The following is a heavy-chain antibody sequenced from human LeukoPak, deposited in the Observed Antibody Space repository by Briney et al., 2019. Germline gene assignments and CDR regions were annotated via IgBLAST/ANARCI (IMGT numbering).Heavy chain of an antibody. CDR3: ARQFDLYGDYDALDY. V-gene: IGHV3-48*03. CDR1: GFTFSSYE. D-gene: IGHD4-17*01. J-gene: IGHJ4*02. CDR2: ISSSGSTI. Sequence: AGSLRLSCAASGFTFSSYEMNWVRQAPGKGLEWVSYISSSGSTIYYADSVKGRFTISRDNAKNSLYLQMNSLRAEDTAVYYCARQFDLYGDYDALDYWGQGTLVTVSS.